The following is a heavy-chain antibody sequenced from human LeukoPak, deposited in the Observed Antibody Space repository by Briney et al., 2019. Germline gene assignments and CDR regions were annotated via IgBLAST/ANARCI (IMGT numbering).Heavy chain of an antibody. Sequence: PSETLPLTCTVPGGSISNYYWGWIRQTPGKGLEWIGYIYYSGTTNINPSLKSRVMVSVDTSKNQFSLRLTSVTAADTAVYYCARDSTPYGHSGYWGQGTLVTVSP. CDR2: IYYSGTT. D-gene: IGHD4-17*01. CDR1: GGSISNYY. V-gene: IGHV4-59*01. CDR3: ARDSTPYGHSGY. J-gene: IGHJ4*02.